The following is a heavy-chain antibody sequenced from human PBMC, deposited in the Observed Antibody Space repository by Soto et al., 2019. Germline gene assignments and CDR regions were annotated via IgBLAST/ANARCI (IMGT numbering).Heavy chain of an antibody. V-gene: IGHV3-48*01. J-gene: IGHJ6*02. CDR1: GFTFSSYS. CDR2: ISSSSSTI. D-gene: IGHD2-2*01. Sequence: GGSLRLSCAASGFTFSSYSMNWVRQAPGKGLEWVSYISSSSSTIYYADSVKGRFTISRDNAKDSVYLQMNSLRAEDTAVYYCARDPSIVLVPAATYYYYYYGMDVWGQGTTVTVSS. CDR3: ARDPSIVLVPAATYYYYYYGMDV.